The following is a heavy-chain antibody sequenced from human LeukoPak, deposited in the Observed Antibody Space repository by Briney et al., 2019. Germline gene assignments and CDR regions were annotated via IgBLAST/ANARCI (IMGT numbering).Heavy chain of an antibody. CDR1: GYTFTGYY. J-gene: IGHJ5*02. Sequence: ASVKVSCKASGYTFTGYYMHWVRQAPGQGLEWMGWINPNSGGTNYAQKFQGRVTMTRDTSISTAYMELSRLRSDDTAVYYCARVWGTYGSGSYYNKDWFDPWGQGTLVTVSS. CDR3: ARVWGTYGSGSYYNKDWFDP. V-gene: IGHV1-2*02. D-gene: IGHD3-10*01. CDR2: INPNSGGT.